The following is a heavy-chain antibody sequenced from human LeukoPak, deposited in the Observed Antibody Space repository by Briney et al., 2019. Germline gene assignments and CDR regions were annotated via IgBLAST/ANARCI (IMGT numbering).Heavy chain of an antibody. V-gene: IGHV4-61*02. J-gene: IGHJ4*02. CDR3: ARLDYSGYIDY. D-gene: IGHD5-12*01. Sequence: SETLSLTCTVSGGSISSSSYYWGWIRQPAGKGLEWIGRIYSSGRTNYNPSLKSRVTISLDTSRNQFSLRLYSVTAADTAVYYCARLDYSGYIDYWGQGTLVTVSS. CDR1: GGSISSSSYY. CDR2: IYSSGRT.